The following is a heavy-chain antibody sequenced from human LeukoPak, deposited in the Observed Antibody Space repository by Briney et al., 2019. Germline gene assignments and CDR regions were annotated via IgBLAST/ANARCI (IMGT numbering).Heavy chain of an antibody. Sequence: SETLSLTCTVSGGSISRYYWSWIRQPPGKGLECIGYIYYSGSTNYNPSLKSRVTISVDTSKNQFSLKLSSVTAADTAVYYCARYGTWGGGFGERELYYFDYWGQGTLVTVSS. J-gene: IGHJ4*02. CDR1: GGSISRYY. CDR3: ARYGTWGGGFGERELYYFDY. V-gene: IGHV4-59*01. CDR2: IYYSGST. D-gene: IGHD3-10*01.